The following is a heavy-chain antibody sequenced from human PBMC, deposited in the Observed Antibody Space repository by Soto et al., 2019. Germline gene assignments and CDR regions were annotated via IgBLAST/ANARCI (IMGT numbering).Heavy chain of an antibody. CDR2: IYHAGSV. V-gene: IGHV4-38-2*01. Sequence: SETLSLTCAVSGYSIASGYYWAWIRQPPGKGLEWIGSIYHAGSVYYNPSLNSRVAMSLDTSDNHFSLKLTSVTAADTAVYYCATGHLQEHAYEVWGQGTTVTVSS. CDR1: GYSIASGYY. CDR3: ATGHLQEHAYEV. J-gene: IGHJ3*01. D-gene: IGHD4-4*01.